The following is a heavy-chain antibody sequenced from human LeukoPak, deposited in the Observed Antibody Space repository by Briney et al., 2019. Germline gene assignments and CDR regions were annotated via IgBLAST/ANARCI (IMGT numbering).Heavy chain of an antibody. Sequence: GGSLRLSCAASDFTFSNYAMSWVRQAPGKGLEWVSGISGSGGSTYYADSVKGRFTISRDNSKNTLYLQMNSLRAEDTAVYYCAKSRGSGLFDYWGQGTPITVAS. D-gene: IGHD3-10*01. J-gene: IGHJ4*02. CDR1: DFTFSNYA. V-gene: IGHV3-23*01. CDR2: ISGSGGST. CDR3: AKSRGSGLFDY.